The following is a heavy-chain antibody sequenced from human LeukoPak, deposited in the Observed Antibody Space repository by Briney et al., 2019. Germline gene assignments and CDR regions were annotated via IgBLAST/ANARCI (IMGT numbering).Heavy chain of an antibody. J-gene: IGHJ4*01. CDR1: GFTFDDYG. D-gene: IGHD1-20*01. Sequence: GGSLRLSCAASGFTFDDYGMSWVRQAPGKGLEWLSFISTSSSYIYYADSVKGRFTISRDNAKNSLYLQMNSLRAEDTAVYYCARDVNWNYCDYWGHGTLVTVSS. V-gene: IGHV3-21*01. CDR3: ARDVNWNYCDY. CDR2: ISTSSSYI.